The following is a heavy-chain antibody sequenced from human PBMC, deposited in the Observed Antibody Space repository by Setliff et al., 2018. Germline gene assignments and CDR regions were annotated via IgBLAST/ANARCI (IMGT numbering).Heavy chain of an antibody. J-gene: IGHJ4*02. CDR1: GYTFTSYD. Sequence: ASVKVSCKASGYTFTSYDINWVRQATGQGLEWMGWMNPNSGNTGYAQKFQGRVTMTRNTSISTAYMDLSSLTSEDTAIYYCARGDVYSGSYYHFDYWGQGTLVTVSS. CDR3: ARGDVYSGSYYHFDY. V-gene: IGHV1-8*02. CDR2: MNPNSGNT. D-gene: IGHD1-26*01.